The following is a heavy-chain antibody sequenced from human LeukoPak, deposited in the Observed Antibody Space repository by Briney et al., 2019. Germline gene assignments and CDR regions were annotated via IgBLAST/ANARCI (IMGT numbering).Heavy chain of an antibody. D-gene: IGHD5-12*01. CDR2: INGDGSEQ. J-gene: IGHJ4*02. CDR3: ARARGGYDLDY. CDR1: GFTFGGYW. V-gene: IGHV3-7*01. Sequence: GGPLRLSCPPPGFTFGGYWLGWVARAQGKGLDGLANINGDGSEQYYLDSVEGRFTISRDNVKNSLYLQMNSLRVEDTAVYYCARARGGYDLDYWGQGTLVTVSS.